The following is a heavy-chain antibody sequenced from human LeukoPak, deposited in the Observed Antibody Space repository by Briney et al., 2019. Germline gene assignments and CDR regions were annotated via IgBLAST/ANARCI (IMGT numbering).Heavy chain of an antibody. D-gene: IGHD3-16*01. CDR1: GFTFSDYY. CDR3: ARDWGGRLYYYYYMDV. V-gene: IGHV3-11*04. J-gene: IGHJ6*03. CDR2: ISSSSSTI. Sequence: KTGGSLRLSCAASGFTFSDYYMSWIRQAPGKGLEWVSYISSSSSTIYYADSVKGRFTISRDNAKNSLYLQMNSLRAEDTAVYYCARDWGGRLYYYYYMDVWGKGTTVTVSS.